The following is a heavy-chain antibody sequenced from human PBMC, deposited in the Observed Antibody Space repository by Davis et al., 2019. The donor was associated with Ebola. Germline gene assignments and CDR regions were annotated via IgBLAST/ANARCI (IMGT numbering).Heavy chain of an antibody. CDR1: GFTFSDYY. Sequence: GGSLRLSCAASGFTFSDYYMSWIRQAPGKGLEWVSYISSSSSYTNYADSVKGRFTISRDNAKNSLYLQMNSLRAEDTAVYYCASGPGIAADGQMGIDYWGQGTLVTVSS. J-gene: IGHJ4*02. V-gene: IGHV3-11*06. CDR3: ASGPGIAADGQMGIDY. CDR2: ISSSSSYT. D-gene: IGHD6-13*01.